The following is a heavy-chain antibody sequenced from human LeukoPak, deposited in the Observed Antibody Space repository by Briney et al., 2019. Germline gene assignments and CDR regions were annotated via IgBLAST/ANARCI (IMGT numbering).Heavy chain of an antibody. CDR3: ARFNSGSYHPYFDY. J-gene: IGHJ4*02. D-gene: IGHD1-26*01. V-gene: IGHV4-39*07. Sequence: SETLSLTCTLSGGSISSSSYYWGWIRQPPGKGLEWIGSIYYSGSTYYNPSLKSRVTISVDTSKDQFSLKLTSVTAADTAVYYCARFNSGSYHPYFDYWGQGTLVPVSS. CDR2: IYYSGST. CDR1: GGSISSSSYY.